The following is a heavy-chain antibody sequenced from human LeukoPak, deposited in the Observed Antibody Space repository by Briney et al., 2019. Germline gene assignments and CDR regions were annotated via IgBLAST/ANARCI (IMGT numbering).Heavy chain of an antibody. V-gene: IGHV3-23*01. CDR3: AKKKIGSYYFDN. D-gene: IGHD1-26*01. Sequence: GGSLRLSCAASGFTFNSHAMSGVRQAPGKGLERVSSISGSGTSTYSADSVKGRFTISRDNSKNTVYLQMNSLRAEDTAIYYCAKKKIGSYYFDNWGQGTLVTVSS. CDR2: ISGSGTST. J-gene: IGHJ4*02. CDR1: GFTFNSHA.